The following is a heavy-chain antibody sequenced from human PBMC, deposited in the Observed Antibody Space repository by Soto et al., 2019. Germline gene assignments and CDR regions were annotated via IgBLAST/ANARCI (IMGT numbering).Heavy chain of an antibody. Sequence: ASVKVSCKASGYTFTSYGISWVRQAPGQGLEWMGWISAYNGNTNYAQKLQGRVTMTTDTSTSTAYMELRSLRSDDTAVYYCARDRGYSGYDFGTFDYWGQGTLVTVPQ. J-gene: IGHJ4*02. CDR3: ARDRGYSGYDFGTFDY. CDR2: ISAYNGNT. V-gene: IGHV1-18*04. D-gene: IGHD5-12*01. CDR1: GYTFTSYG.